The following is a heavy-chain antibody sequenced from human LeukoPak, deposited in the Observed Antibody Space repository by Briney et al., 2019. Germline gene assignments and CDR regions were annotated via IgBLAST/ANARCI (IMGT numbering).Heavy chain of an antibody. CDR3: GRNYYDSSGPRGGFDY. CDR1: GFTFSSYA. Sequence: GGSLRLSCAASGFTFSSYAMSWVRQAPGKGLEWVSAISGSGGSTYYAGSVKGRFTISRDNSKNTLYLQMNSLRAEDTAVYYCGRNYYDSSGPRGGFDYWGQGTLVTVSS. J-gene: IGHJ4*02. CDR2: ISGSGGST. V-gene: IGHV3-23*01. D-gene: IGHD3-22*01.